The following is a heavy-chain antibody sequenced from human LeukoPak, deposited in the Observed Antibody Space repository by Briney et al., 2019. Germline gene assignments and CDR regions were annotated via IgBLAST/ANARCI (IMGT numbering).Heavy chain of an antibody. CDR2: IYYSGST. Sequence: SETLSLTCTVSGGSISSYYWSWIRQPPGKGLEWIGYIYYSGSTNYNPSLKSRVTISVDTSKNQFSLKLSSVTAADTAVYYCARDSSGYYYHKAWGQGTLVTVSS. CDR3: ARDSSGYYYHKA. J-gene: IGHJ5*02. CDR1: GGSISSYY. V-gene: IGHV4-59*12. D-gene: IGHD3-22*01.